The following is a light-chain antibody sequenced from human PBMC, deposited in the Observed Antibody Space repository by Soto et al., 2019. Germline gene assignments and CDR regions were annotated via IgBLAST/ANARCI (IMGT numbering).Light chain of an antibody. CDR1: DSDVGSYKL. CDR2: ETS. J-gene: IGLJ3*02. Sequence: QSVLTQPASMSGSPGQSINISCTGTDSDVGSYKLVSWYQQFPGKAPRLMMSETSKRFSGTSDRFSGSKSGNTASLTISGLRAEDEADYHCFAYAGRSTWVFGGGTKLTVL. CDR3: FAYAGRSTWV. V-gene: IGLV2-23*01.